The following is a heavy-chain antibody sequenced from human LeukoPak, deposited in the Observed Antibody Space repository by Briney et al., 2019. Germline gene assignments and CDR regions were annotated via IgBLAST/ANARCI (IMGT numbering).Heavy chain of an antibody. CDR3: ARGGNPRDGPDY. Sequence: KPGGSLRLSCAASGFTFSSYTIHWVRQAPGKGLERVAVISFDGSNKYYADSVKGRFSISRDNSKNTLYLQMNSLGAEDTAVYYCARGGNPRDGPDYWGQGTLVTVPS. CDR1: GFTFSSYT. D-gene: IGHD4-23*01. V-gene: IGHV3-30-3*01. J-gene: IGHJ4*02. CDR2: ISFDGSNK.